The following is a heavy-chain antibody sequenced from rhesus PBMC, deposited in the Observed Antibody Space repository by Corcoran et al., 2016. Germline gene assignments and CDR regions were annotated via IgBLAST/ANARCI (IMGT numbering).Heavy chain of an antibody. CDR2: ISSYVSST. J-gene: IGHJ4*01. CDR3: AKAIAANIFDY. CDR1: GFTFSSYW. Sequence: EVQLVESGGGLVQPGGSLRLSWAASGFTFSSYWIYWLRQAPGKGLEWVSRISSYVSSTSYADSVKGRFPISRENAKNSLYLQMNSLRSEDTAVYYCAKAIAANIFDYWGQGVLVTVSS. D-gene: IGHD6-13*01. V-gene: IGHV3-119*01.